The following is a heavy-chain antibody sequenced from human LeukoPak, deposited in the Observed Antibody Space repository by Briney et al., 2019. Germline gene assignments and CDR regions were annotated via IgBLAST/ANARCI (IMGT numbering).Heavy chain of an antibody. CDR1: GGSISSYY. CDR3: ARAYHGYSYGDAFDI. J-gene: IGHJ3*02. D-gene: IGHD5-18*01. Sequence: SETLSLTCTVSGGSISSYYWSWIRQPPGKGLEWIGYIYYSGSTNYNPSLKSRVTISVDTSKNQFSLKLSSVTAADTAVYYCARAYHGYSYGDAFDIWGQGTMVTVSS. CDR2: IYYSGST. V-gene: IGHV4-59*01.